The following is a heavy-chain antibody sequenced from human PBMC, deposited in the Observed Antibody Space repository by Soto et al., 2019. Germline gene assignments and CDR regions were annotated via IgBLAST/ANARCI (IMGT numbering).Heavy chain of an antibody. CDR2: IIPIFGTA. D-gene: IGHD2-2*02. J-gene: IGHJ5*02. CDR3: ARVYRIVVVPAAIGWFDP. V-gene: IGHV1-69*13. CDR1: GGNFSSYA. Sequence: SVKVSCKASGGNFSSYAISWVRQAPGQGLEWMGGIIPIFGTANYAQKFQGRVTITADESTSTAYMELSSLRSEDTAVYYCARVYRIVVVPAAIGWFDPWGQGTLVTVSS.